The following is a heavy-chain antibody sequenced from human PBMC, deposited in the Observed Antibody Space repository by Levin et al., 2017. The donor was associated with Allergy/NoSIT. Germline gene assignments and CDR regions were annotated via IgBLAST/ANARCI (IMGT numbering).Heavy chain of an antibody. D-gene: IGHD3-22*01. CDR3: ARTGDPYDSSGYVDY. CDR2: IKRDGSEK. Sequence: LSLTCAASGFTFSNFWMSWVRQAPGKGLEWVANIKRDGSEKYYVDSVRGRFTISRDNDENSLYLQMNSLRSEDTAVYYCARTGDPYDSSGYVDYWGQGNLVTVSS. V-gene: IGHV3-7*01. CDR1: GFTFSNFW. J-gene: IGHJ4*02.